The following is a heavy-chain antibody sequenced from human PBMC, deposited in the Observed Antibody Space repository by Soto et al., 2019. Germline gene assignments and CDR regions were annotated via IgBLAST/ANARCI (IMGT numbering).Heavy chain of an antibody. J-gene: IGHJ4*02. CDR1: GLIFSSFA. Sequence: GSLRLSCAASGLIFSSFAMTWVRQAPGKGLEWVSSISGFGYGTYYADSVKGRFTISRDNSENTLYLQMNSLRADDTAVYYCAKNPGYYYDSTGYHFDYWGQGTLVTVSS. D-gene: IGHD3-22*01. V-gene: IGHV3-23*01. CDR3: AKNPGYYYDSTGYHFDY. CDR2: ISGFGYGT.